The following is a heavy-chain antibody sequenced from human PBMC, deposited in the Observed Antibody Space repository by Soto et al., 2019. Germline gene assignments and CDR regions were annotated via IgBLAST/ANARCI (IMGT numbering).Heavy chain of an antibody. Sequence: QLHLVQSGAVVKKPGASVTVSCSASGYLVTAYYMHWVRQAPGRGLEWMGGINPATGAAKYTQTFQGRVTRSRDTSTSTVFMELSGLISEDTAVFYCARGGGVGVAGSAAFDMWGQGTLVTVSS. CDR3: ARGGGVGVAGSAAFDM. D-gene: IGHD3-3*01. V-gene: IGHV1-2*02. CDR2: INPATGAA. J-gene: IGHJ3*02. CDR1: GYLVTAYY.